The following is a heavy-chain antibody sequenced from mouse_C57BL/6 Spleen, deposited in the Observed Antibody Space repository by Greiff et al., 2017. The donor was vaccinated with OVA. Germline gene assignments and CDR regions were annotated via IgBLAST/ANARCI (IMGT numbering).Heavy chain of an antibody. Sequence: EVMLVESGGGLVKPGGSLKLSCAASGFTFSDYGMHWVRQAPEKGLEWVAYISSGSSTIYYADTVKGRFTISRDNAKNTLFLQMTSLRSEDTAMFYCARTISYYSSSGCAYWGQGTLVTVSA. CDR1: GFTFSDYG. CDR2: ISSGSSTI. J-gene: IGHJ3*01. CDR3: ARTISYYSSSGCAY. D-gene: IGHD1-1*01. V-gene: IGHV5-17*01.